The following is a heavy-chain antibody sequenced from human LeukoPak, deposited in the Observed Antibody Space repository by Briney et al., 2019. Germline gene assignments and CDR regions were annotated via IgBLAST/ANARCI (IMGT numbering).Heavy chain of an antibody. D-gene: IGHD6-19*01. CDR3: ARIKSSGWYYDY. J-gene: IGHJ4*02. CDR2: VYYSGST. CDR1: GGSVYSGTYY. Sequence: PSETLSLTCIVSGGSVYSGTYYWSWVRQPPGKGLEWIGYVYYSGSTNYNPSLKMRVTISLDTYKNQFSLRLSSVTAADTAVYYCARIKSSGWYYDYWGQGTLVTVSS. V-gene: IGHV4-61*01.